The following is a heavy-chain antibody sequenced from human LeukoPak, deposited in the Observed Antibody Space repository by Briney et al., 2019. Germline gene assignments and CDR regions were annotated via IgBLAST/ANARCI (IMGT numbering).Heavy chain of an antibody. J-gene: IGHJ4*02. Sequence: GGSLRLSCAASGFTFSRYSMNWVRQAPGKGLEWVAYMSSSGHKIQYADSVRGRFSISRDDAKNSLYLQMSSLRAEDSAVYYCVRGPFNFDNYWGQGTLVTVSS. V-gene: IGHV3-48*04. D-gene: IGHD3-9*01. CDR3: VRGPFNFDNY. CDR2: MSSSGHKI. CDR1: GFTFSRYS.